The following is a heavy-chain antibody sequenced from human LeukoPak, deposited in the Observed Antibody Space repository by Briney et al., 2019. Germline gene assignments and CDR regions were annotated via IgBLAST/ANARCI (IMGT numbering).Heavy chain of an antibody. J-gene: IGHJ6*02. CDR1: GFTFSSYA. V-gene: IGHV3-30-3*01. CDR3: ARDIRSPDFSYGMDV. D-gene: IGHD1-20*01. CDR2: ISYDGSNK. Sequence: RGSLRLSCAASGFTFSSYAMHWVRQAPGKGLEWVAVISYDGSNKYYADSVKGRFTISRDNSKNTLYLQMNSLRAEDTAVYYCARDIRSPDFSYGMDVWGQGTTVTVSS.